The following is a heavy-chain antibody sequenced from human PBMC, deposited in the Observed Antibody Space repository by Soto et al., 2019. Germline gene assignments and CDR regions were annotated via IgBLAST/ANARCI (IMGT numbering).Heavy chain of an antibody. CDR2: ITGNGHNT. Sequence: GGSLRLSCAASGFTFSSYSMNWVRQAPGKGLEWVSGITGNGHNTYYAESVKGRFTISRDNSKNTLYLQMDSLRAEDAAEYYCASHQGIYKYYFDYWGQGTLVTVSS. D-gene: IGHD1-1*01. V-gene: IGHV3-23*01. CDR1: GFTFSSYS. CDR3: ASHQGIYKYYFDY. J-gene: IGHJ4*02.